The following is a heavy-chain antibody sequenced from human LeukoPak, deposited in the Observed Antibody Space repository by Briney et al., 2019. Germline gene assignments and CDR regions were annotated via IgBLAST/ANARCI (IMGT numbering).Heavy chain of an antibody. CDR1: GGSISSSSYY. J-gene: IGHJ6*03. Sequence: SETLSLTCTVSGGSISSSSYYWGWIRQPPGKGLEWIGEINHSGSTNYNPSLKSRVTISVDTSKNQFSLKLSSVTAADTAVYYCARPPGYSSSWHYYYYYMDVWGKGTTVTISS. CDR2: INHSGST. V-gene: IGHV4-39*07. CDR3: ARPPGYSSSWHYYYYYMDV. D-gene: IGHD6-13*01.